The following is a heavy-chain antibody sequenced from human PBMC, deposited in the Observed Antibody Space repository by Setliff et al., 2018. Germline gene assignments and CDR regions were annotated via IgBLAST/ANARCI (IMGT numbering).Heavy chain of an antibody. D-gene: IGHD3-16*01. V-gene: IGHV4-61*09. CDR2: IYISGGT. CDR1: GSSITSTSYF. CDR3: ARLYYASRALYFDS. Sequence: SETLSLTCTVSGSSITSTSYFWHWIRQPAGKGLEWIGHIYISGGTNYNPSLKSRVTMSADRSKNQFSLNLRSVTAADTAIYYCARLYYASRALYFDSWGQGSLGTSPQ. J-gene: IGHJ4*02.